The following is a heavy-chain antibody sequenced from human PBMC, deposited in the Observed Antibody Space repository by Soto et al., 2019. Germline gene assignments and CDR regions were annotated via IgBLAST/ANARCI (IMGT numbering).Heavy chain of an antibody. D-gene: IGHD6-6*01. CDR2: INHSGST. V-gene: IGHV4-34*01. CDR3: ARGRGIADRPLLYYYYVNV. CDR1: GGSFSGYY. J-gene: IGHJ6*03. Sequence: QVQLQQWGAGLLKPSETLSLTCAVYGGSFSGYYWSWIRQPPGKGLEWIGEINHSGSTNYNPSLKSRVTISVDTSKKQFSLKLSSVTAADTAVYYCARGRGIADRPLLYYYYVNVWGKGTTVTVSS.